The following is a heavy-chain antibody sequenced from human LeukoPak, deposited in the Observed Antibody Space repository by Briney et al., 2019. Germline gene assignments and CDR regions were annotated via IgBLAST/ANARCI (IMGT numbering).Heavy chain of an antibody. V-gene: IGHV1-2*02. CDR1: GSTFTSHY. D-gene: IGHD3-10*01. Sequence: ASVKVSCKASGSTFTSHYMDWVRQAPGQGLEWTGWINPNSGGTSYAQKLQGRVTMTRDTSISTAYMELSRLRSDDTAVYYCARVDYGSQWGYGMDVWGQGTTVTVSS. CDR3: ARVDYGSQWGYGMDV. CDR2: INPNSGGT. J-gene: IGHJ6*02.